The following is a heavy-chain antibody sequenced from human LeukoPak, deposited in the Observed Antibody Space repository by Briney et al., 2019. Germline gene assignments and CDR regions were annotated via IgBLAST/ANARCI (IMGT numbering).Heavy chain of an antibody. CDR2: LNEDGGYT. V-gene: IGHV3-23*01. Sequence: PGGSLRLSCAASGFTFSIYAMSWVRQAPGKGLAWVSGLNEDGGYTYYADSVKGRFTISRDNSMNTLYVQMNSLRAADTAVYYCARASTWVPGEDSSGYYYPYAFDLWGQGTMVTVSS. CDR3: ARASTWVPGEDSSGYYYPYAFDL. D-gene: IGHD3-22*01. J-gene: IGHJ3*01. CDR1: GFTFSIYA.